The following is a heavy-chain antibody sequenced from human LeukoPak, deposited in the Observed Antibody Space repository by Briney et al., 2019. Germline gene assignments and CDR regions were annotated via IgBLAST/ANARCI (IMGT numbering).Heavy chain of an antibody. Sequence: SGGSLRLSCAASGFTFSSYAMHWVRQAPGRGLEYVSAISSNGDGTYYANSVKGRFTISRDNSKNTLYLQMGSLRAEDMAVYYCAREGYSSSWSPFDYWGQGTLVTVSS. CDR2: ISSNGDGT. CDR3: AREGYSSSWSPFDY. J-gene: IGHJ4*02. CDR1: GFTFSSYA. D-gene: IGHD6-13*01. V-gene: IGHV3-64*01.